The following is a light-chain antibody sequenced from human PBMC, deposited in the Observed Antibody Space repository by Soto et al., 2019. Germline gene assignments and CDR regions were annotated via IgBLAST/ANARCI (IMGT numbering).Light chain of an antibody. V-gene: IGKV1-5*01. J-gene: IGKJ5*01. CDR3: QQYKSYPGT. CDR2: DAS. CDR1: QNIRSW. Sequence: DIQMTQSPSTLSASAGGRVTITRRASQNIRSWLAWYQQKPGKAPNLLIYDASTLESGVPSRFSGSGAGTEFTLTISSLQPDDFVTYYCQQYKSYPGTFGQGTRLEI.